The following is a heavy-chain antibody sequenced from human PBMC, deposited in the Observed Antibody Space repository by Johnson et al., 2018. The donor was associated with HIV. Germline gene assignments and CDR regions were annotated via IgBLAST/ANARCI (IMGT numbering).Heavy chain of an antibody. V-gene: IGHV3-9*01. CDR2: ISWNSGSI. J-gene: IGHJ3*02. CDR3: AVIAVAGGGAFDI. CDR1: GFTFDDYA. D-gene: IGHD6-19*01. Sequence: VQLVESGGGLVQPGRSLRLSCAASGFTFDDYAMHWVRQAPGKGLEWVSGISWNSGSIGYADSVKGRFNISRDNAKNSLYLQMNSLRAEDTALYYCAVIAVAGGGAFDIWGQGTMVTVSS.